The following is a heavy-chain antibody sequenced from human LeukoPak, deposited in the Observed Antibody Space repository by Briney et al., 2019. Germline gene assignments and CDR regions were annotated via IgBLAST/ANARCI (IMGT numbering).Heavy chain of an antibody. D-gene: IGHD2-21*02. CDR3: ASRSATAPEGFDI. V-gene: IGHV4-34*01. Sequence: NPSETLSLTCAVYGGSFSGYYWSWIRQPPGKGLEWIGEINHSGSTNYNPSLKSRVTISVDTSKNQFSLKLSSVTAADTAVYYCASRSATAPEGFDIWGQGTMVTVSS. CDR1: GGSFSGYY. CDR2: INHSGST. J-gene: IGHJ3*02.